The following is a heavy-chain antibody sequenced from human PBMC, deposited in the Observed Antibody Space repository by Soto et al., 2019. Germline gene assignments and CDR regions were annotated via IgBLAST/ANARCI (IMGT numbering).Heavy chain of an antibody. V-gene: IGHV4-30-2*01. CDR2: VSHRGTA. CDR1: GGSIDSTAYS. CDR3: ARIHWSQSSLDY. J-gene: IGHJ4*02. D-gene: IGHD6-19*01. Sequence: LSLTCAVSGGSIDSTAYSLSWIRQPPGKGLEWIGYVSHRGTAYSIPSLNGRLTLSMDSSQTQFSLKLTSVTAADSAVYYCARIHWSQSSLDYWGRGILVTVSS.